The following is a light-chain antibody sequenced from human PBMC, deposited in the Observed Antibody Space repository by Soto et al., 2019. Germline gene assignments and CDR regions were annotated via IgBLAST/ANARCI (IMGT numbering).Light chain of an antibody. V-gene: IGLV2-11*02. J-gene: IGLJ3*02. Sequence: QSVLTQPRSVSGSPGQSVTISCNGASSDVGGYNYVSWHQQHPGKGPKLIIFAVTQRPSGVPDRFSGSKSGNTASLTISGLQADDEADYYCCSYAGSNTWVFGGGTKVTVL. CDR1: SSDVGGYNY. CDR2: AVT. CDR3: CSYAGSNTWV.